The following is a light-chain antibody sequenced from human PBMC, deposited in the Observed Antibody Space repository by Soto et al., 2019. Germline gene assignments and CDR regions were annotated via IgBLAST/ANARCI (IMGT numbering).Light chain of an antibody. CDR3: SSFTTFNARV. V-gene: IGLV2-14*01. CDR1: NKDVGANKF. Sequence: LTQPASVSGTPGKSKAISCTAANKDVGANKFVSRYQQFPSNAPKLIIHEVNNLPSVDSDRSSGSTSDNTAHLTITGHQADDEADYYCSSFTTFNARVFGIGTKVTVL. CDR2: EVN. J-gene: IGLJ1*01.